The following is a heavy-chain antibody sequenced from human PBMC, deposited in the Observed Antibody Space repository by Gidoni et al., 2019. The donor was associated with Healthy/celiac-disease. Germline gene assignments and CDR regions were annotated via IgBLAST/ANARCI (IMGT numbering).Heavy chain of an antibody. V-gene: IGHV3-30-3*01. CDR1: GSTFSSSV. Sequence: QVKLVESGGGVVQPGRSLRLSCAASGSTFSSSVMHWIRQAPGTGLEVVAVISYDGSNKYYADSVKGRFTISRDNSKNTLYLQMNSLRAEDTAVYYCARDGRIMITFGGVDFDYWGQGTLVTVSS. D-gene: IGHD3-16*01. J-gene: IGHJ4*02. CDR2: ISYDGSNK. CDR3: ARDGRIMITFGGVDFDY.